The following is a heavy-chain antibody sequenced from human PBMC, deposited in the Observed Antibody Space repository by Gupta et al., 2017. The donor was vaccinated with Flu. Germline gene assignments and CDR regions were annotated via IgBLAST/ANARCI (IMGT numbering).Heavy chain of an antibody. Sequence: QVQLVESGGGVVQPGRSLRLSCAASGFGFSNYGMHWVRQAPGKGLDWVAVISYDGSSTLYAESVRGRFTISRDNSKNTLYLQMNSLTEEDTALYYCAQGSTLTTSYADRFDPWGQGTLVTVSS. CDR2: ISYDGSST. CDR1: GFGFSNYG. CDR3: AQGSTLTTSYADRFDP. V-gene: IGHV3-30*03. D-gene: IGHD4-11*01. J-gene: IGHJ5*02.